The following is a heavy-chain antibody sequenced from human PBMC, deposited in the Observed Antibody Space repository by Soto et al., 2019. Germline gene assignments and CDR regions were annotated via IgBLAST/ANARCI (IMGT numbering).Heavy chain of an antibody. Sequence: QVQLVQSGAEGRKPGASVRVSCKPSGYPFPVYDINGVRRAPGQGLKLMGWINPNSGNTGYAQKFQGRVTMTRNISISTAYMELSSLTSEDTAVYYCASEGMQGFVYWGQGTLVTVSS. J-gene: IGHJ4*02. CDR2: INPNSGNT. V-gene: IGHV1-8*01. D-gene: IGHD2-15*01. CDR1: GYPFPVYD. CDR3: ASEGMQGFVY.